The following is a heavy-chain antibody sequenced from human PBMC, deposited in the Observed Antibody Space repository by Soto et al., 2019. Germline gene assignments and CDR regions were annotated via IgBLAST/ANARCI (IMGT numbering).Heavy chain of an antibody. V-gene: IGHV4-39*01. D-gene: IGHD3-22*01. CDR3: ARRLCYDSSGFEGGGMDV. J-gene: IGHJ6*02. CDR2: IYYGGST. Sequence: QLQLQESGPGLVKPSETLSLTCNVSGGSISSSSYYWGWIRHPPGKGLEWIGSIYYGGSTYYNPSRKGRLTISVDTSTDQLSLRRSSVTAADTGVYYCARRLCYDSSGFEGGGMDVWGQGNTVTVSS. CDR1: GGSISSSSYY.